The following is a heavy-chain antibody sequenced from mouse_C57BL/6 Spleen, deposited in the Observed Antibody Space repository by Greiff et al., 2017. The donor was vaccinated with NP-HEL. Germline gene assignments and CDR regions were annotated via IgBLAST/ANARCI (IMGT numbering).Heavy chain of an antibody. J-gene: IGHJ2*01. CDR1: GFTFSSYA. CDR2: ISDGGSYT. CDR3: ARGGPHFDY. V-gene: IGHV5-4*03. Sequence: EVKLVESGGGLVKPGGSLKLSCAASGFTFSSYAMSWVRQTPEKRLEWVATISDGGSYTYYPDNVKGRFTISRDNAKNNLYLQMSHLKSEDTAMYYCARGGPHFDYWGQGTTLTVSS.